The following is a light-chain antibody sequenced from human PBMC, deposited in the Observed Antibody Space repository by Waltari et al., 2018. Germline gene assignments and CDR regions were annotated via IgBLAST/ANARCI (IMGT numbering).Light chain of an antibody. V-gene: IGLV2-14*01. J-gene: IGLJ3*02. CDR1: SSDVGGYNY. Sequence: QSALTQPASVSGSPGQSITISCTGTSSDVGGYNYVSWYQQHPGKAPKLMIYDVRKRPSGFSNRFSGSKSGNTASLTISGLQAEDEADYYCSSYTSSSTWVFGGGTKLTVL. CDR3: SSYTSSSTWV. CDR2: DVR.